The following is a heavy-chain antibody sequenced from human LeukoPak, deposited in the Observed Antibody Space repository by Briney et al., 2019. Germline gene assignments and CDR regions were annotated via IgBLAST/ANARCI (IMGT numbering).Heavy chain of an antibody. CDR1: RFTFNAYW. CDR3: ARDHPYYDFWSGYIFDY. CDR2: INPDGSTT. V-gene: IGHV3-74*01. D-gene: IGHD3-3*01. J-gene: IGHJ4*02. Sequence: GGSLRLSCAASRFTFNAYWMHWVRQAPGKGLVWVSLINPDGSTTIYADSVKGRFTISRDNAKNSLYLQMNSLRAEDTAVYYCARDHPYYDFWSGYIFDYWGQGTLVTVSS.